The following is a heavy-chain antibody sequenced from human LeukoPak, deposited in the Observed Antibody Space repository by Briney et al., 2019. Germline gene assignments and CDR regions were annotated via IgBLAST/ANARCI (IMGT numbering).Heavy chain of an antibody. D-gene: IGHD3-9*01. V-gene: IGHV3-23*01. CDR1: GFTFSSYG. CDR3: AKSPPPQVLRYFDWLSDPINYFDY. Sequence: GGSLRLSCAASGFTFSSYGMSWVRQAPGKGLEWVSGISISGDSTYYADSVKGRFTISRDNSKNTLYLQMNSLRAEDTAVYYCAKSPPPQVLRYFDWLSDPINYFDYWGQGTLVTVSS. J-gene: IGHJ4*02. CDR2: ISISGDST.